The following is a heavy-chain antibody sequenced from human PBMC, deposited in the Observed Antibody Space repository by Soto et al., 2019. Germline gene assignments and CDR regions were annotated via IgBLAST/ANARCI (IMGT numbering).Heavy chain of an antibody. Sequence: QVQLVQSGAEVKKPGASVKVSCKASTYTFTRYGISWVRQAPGQGLEWMGWISAYNGNTNYAQKLQGRVTMTTDTSTSTAYMELRSLRSDDTAVYYCARVVQSEYDSSGYVDYWGQGTLVTVSS. CDR3: ARVVQSEYDSSGYVDY. J-gene: IGHJ4*02. CDR2: ISAYNGNT. D-gene: IGHD3-22*01. CDR1: TYTFTRYG. V-gene: IGHV1-18*01.